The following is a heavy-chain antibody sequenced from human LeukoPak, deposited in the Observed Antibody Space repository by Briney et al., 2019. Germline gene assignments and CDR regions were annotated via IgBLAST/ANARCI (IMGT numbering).Heavy chain of an antibody. CDR1: EFNFSDYY. V-gene: IGHV3-11*01. CDR2: ISGSGRTI. CDR3: ARDSGGVGAGPFDY. J-gene: IGHJ4*02. D-gene: IGHD3-10*01. Sequence: PGGSLRLSCAASEFNFSDYYMSWIRQAPGKGLEWVSYISGSGRTIYYADSVEGRFTISRDNAKNSLYLQMNSLRAEDTAVYYCARDSGGVGAGPFDYWGQGTLVTVSS.